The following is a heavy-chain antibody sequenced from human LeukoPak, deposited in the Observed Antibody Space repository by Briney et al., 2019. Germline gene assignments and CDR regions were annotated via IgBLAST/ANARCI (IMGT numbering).Heavy chain of an antibody. D-gene: IGHD1-26*01. V-gene: IGHV4-59*01. Sequence: PSETLSLTCAVYGGSFSGYYWSWIRQPPGKGLEWIGYIYYSGSTNYNPSLKSRVTISVDTSKNQFSLKLSSVTAADTAVYYCAATRGSGSYLLDYWGQGTLVTVSS. J-gene: IGHJ4*02. CDR2: IYYSGST. CDR1: GGSFSGYY. CDR3: AATRGSGSYLLDY.